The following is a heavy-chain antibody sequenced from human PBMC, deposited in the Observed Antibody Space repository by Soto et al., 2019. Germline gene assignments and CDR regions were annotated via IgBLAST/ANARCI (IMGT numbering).Heavy chain of an antibody. CDR2: INPKSDDT. J-gene: IGHJ5*02. CDR1: GYPFSDNQ. V-gene: IGHV1-2*02. D-gene: IGHD4-4*01. CDR3: ARKHSLDYIRWGLDP. Sequence: ASVKVSCQASGYPFSDNQIHWLRRAPGQGLEWMGRINPKSDDTNYAQKFQGRVTMTRDTSIDTAYLELTGLTSDDTATYYCARKHSLDYIRWGLDPWGQGTLVTVS.